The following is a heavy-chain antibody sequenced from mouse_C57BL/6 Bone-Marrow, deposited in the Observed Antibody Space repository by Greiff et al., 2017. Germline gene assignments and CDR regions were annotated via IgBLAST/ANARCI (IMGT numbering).Heavy chain of an antibody. CDR2: INPNNGGT. Sequence: VQLQQSGPELVKPGASVQISCKASGYTFTDYYMNWVKQSHGKSLEWIGDINPNNGGTSYNQKFKGKATLTVDKSSSTAYMELRSLTSEDSAVYYCARGGEWGNPHWYFDVWGTGTTVTVSS. CDR1: GYTFTDYY. D-gene: IGHD2-1*01. V-gene: IGHV1-26*01. CDR3: ARGGEWGNPHWYFDV. J-gene: IGHJ1*03.